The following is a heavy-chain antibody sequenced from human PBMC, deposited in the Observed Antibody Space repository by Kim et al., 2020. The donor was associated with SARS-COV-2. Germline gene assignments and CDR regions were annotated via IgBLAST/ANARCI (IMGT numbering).Heavy chain of an antibody. V-gene: IGHV3-48*04. CDR2: ISSSSSTI. Sequence: GGSLRLSCAASGFTFSSYSMNWVRQAPGKGLEWVSYISSSSSTIYYADSVKGRFTISRDNAKNSLYLQMNSLRAEDTAVYYCARGSTTVVTGIDYYYYYGMDVWGQGTTVTVSS. J-gene: IGHJ6*02. D-gene: IGHD4-17*01. CDR3: ARGSTTVVTGIDYYYYYGMDV. CDR1: GFTFSSYS.